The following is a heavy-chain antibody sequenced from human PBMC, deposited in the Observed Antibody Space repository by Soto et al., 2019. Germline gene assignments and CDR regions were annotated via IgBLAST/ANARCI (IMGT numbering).Heavy chain of an antibody. V-gene: IGHV3-23*01. CDR1: GFTFSTYA. CDR3: AHPRGYGVFDAYDI. CDR2: ISASGEST. Sequence: GGSLRLSCTASGFTFSTYAMSWVRQAPGKGLEWVSAISASGESTYSADSVKGRFTISRDNSMNALYLQMSSLRIEDTAVYYCAHPRGYGVFDAYDIWGQGTMVTVSS. D-gene: IGHD4-17*01. J-gene: IGHJ3*02.